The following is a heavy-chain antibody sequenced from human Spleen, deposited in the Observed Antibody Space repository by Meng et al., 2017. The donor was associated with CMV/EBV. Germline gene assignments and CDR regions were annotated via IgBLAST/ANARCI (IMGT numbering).Heavy chain of an antibody. CDR2: INAGYGDK. Sequence: QVHLVQSGAEVKKPGASVKISCRASGYTFTKYAIHWVRQAPGQRLEWMGWINAGYGDKRYSQKFQGRVTITRDTSANTSYMELSGLKPEDTAVFYCAREPGSNTRFDSWGQGTLVVASS. CDR1: GYTFTKYA. V-gene: IGHV1-3*01. CDR3: AREPGSNTRFDS. J-gene: IGHJ4*02. D-gene: IGHD1-14*01.